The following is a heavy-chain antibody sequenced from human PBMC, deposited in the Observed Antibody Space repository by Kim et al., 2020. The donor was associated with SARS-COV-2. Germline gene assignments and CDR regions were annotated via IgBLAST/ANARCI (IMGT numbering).Heavy chain of an antibody. CDR1: GYTFTSYD. V-gene: IGHV1-8*01. CDR3: ARGFRTMILVVIKPHYYYGMDL. CDR2: MNPNSGNT. D-gene: IGHD3-22*01. Sequence: ASVKVSCKASGYTFTSYDINWVRQATGQGLEWMGWMNPNSGNTGYAQKFQGRVTMTRNTSISTAYMELSSLRSEDTAVYYCARGFRTMILVVIKPHYYYGMDLWGRGPTV. J-gene: IGHJ6*02.